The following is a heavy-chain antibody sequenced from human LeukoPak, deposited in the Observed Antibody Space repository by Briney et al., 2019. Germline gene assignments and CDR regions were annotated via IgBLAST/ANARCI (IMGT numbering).Heavy chain of an antibody. CDR2: IWYDGSNK. CDR3: ARDAASIYDRVTGYYDF. Sequence: GGSLRLSCAASGFTFSSYGMHWVRQAPGKGLEWVAVIWYDGSNKYYADSVKGRFTISRDNAKNSLYLQMNSLRAEDTALYYCARDAASIYDRVTGYYDFWGQGTLVTVSS. V-gene: IGHV3-33*01. J-gene: IGHJ4*02. CDR1: GFTFSSYG. D-gene: IGHD3-9*01.